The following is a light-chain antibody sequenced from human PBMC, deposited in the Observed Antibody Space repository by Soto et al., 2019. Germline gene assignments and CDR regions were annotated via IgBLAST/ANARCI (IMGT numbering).Light chain of an antibody. CDR1: QTVRNNY. V-gene: IGKV3-20*01. J-gene: IGKJ4*01. CDR3: QQFSSYPLT. CDR2: DAS. Sequence: LSQSPGTLSLSKGERPNLSCRASQTVRNNYLAWYQQKPGQAPRLLIYDASSRATGIPDRFSGGGSGTDFTLTISRLEPEDFAVYYCQQFSSYPLTFGGGSIVDVK.